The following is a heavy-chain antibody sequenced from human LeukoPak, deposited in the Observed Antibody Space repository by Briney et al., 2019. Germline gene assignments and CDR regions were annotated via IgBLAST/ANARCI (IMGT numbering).Heavy chain of an antibody. J-gene: IGHJ5*02. CDR1: GFTFSIYG. D-gene: IGHD6-19*01. V-gene: IGHV3-30*18. CDR2: ISYDGSNK. CDR3: AKDLWQWVAPPYNWFDP. Sequence: PGGSLRLSCAASGFTFSIYGMHWVRQAPGKGLEWVAVISYDGSNKYYADSVKGRFTISRDNSKNTLYLEMNSLRAEDTAVYYCAKDLWQWVAPPYNWFDPWGQGTLVTVSS.